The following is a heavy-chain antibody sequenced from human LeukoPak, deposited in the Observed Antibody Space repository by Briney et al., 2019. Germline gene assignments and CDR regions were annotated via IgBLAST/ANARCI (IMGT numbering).Heavy chain of an antibody. CDR3: ARIKVGATFDY. Sequence: SETLSLTCTVSGGSISDGGYYWSWVRQHPGKGLDWIGYIYHSGSTYYTPYLESRVTISVDTSKNQFSLKLISVTAADTAVYSCARIKVGATFDYWGQGTLVTVSS. J-gene: IGHJ4*02. CDR2: IYHSGST. V-gene: IGHV4-31*03. D-gene: IGHD1-26*01. CDR1: GGSISDGGYY.